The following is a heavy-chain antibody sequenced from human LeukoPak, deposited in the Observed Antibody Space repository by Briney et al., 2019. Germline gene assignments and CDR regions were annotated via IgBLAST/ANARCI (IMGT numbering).Heavy chain of an antibody. CDR1: GFTSIAYA. Sequence: GGSLRLSCVGSGFTSIAYALTWARQAPGKGLEWVSGISGGGVTTYYADSVKGRFTISRDNSKNTLYLQMNSLRADDTAIYYCAKGANSDTRYYFDYWGQGSLVTVSS. V-gene: IGHV3-23*01. CDR2: ISGGGVTT. CDR3: AKGANSDTRYYFDY. D-gene: IGHD1-26*01. J-gene: IGHJ4*02.